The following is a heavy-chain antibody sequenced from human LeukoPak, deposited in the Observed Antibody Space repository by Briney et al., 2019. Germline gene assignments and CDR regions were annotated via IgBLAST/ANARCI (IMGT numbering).Heavy chain of an antibody. CDR1: GGSISNSSHY. Sequence: SETLSLTCTVSGGSISNSSHYWGWIRQPPGKGLEWIGSIYYSGSTYYNPSLKSRVTISVDTSKDQFSLKLSSVTAADTAVYYCARDIAAAGIWGQGTLVTVSS. D-gene: IGHD6-13*01. CDR2: IYYSGST. V-gene: IGHV4-39*02. CDR3: ARDIAAAGI. J-gene: IGHJ4*02.